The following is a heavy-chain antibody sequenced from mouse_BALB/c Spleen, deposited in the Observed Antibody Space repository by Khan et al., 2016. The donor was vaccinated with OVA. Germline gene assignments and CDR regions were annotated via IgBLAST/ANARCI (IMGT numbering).Heavy chain of an antibody. D-gene: IGHD3-2*02. J-gene: IGHJ2*01. Sequence: VQLQESGAELVRPGASVKLSCKTSGYIFTSYWIHWVKQRSGQGLEWIARIYPGTDNSYYNEKFKDKATLTADKSSSTAYMQLSSLKSEDSDVYVSASEEALYPFDHWGQGTTLTVSA. V-gene: IGHV1S132*01. CDR1: GYIFTSYW. CDR3: ASEEALYPFDH. CDR2: IYPGTDNS.